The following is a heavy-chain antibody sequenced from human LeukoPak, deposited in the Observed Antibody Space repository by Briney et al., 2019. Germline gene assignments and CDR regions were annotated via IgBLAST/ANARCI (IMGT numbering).Heavy chain of an antibody. CDR1: GGTFSSYA. V-gene: IGHV1-69*05. D-gene: IGHD6-19*01. CDR2: IIPIFGTA. CDR3: ASAVNYYYYMDV. Sequence: SVKVSCKASGGTFSSYAISWLRQAPGQGLEWMGRIIPIFGTANYAQKFLGRVTITTDESTSTAYMELSSLRSEDTAVYYCASAVNYYYYMDVWGKGTTVTVSS. J-gene: IGHJ6*03.